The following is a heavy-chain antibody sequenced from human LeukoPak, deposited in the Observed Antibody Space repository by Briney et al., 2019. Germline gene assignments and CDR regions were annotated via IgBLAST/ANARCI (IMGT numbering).Heavy chain of an antibody. V-gene: IGHV4-39*01. CDR1: SGSISSSSYY. CDR2: IYYSGST. CDR3: ARLSYDFHFDY. D-gene: IGHD3-22*01. J-gene: IGHJ4*02. Sequence: SSETLSLTCTASSGSISSSSYYWGRIRPPPGKRLEWIGSIYYSGSTYYKPSLKSRVTISVDTSKTQFSLKLSSVTAADTAVYYCARLSYDFHFDYWGQGTLVTVSS.